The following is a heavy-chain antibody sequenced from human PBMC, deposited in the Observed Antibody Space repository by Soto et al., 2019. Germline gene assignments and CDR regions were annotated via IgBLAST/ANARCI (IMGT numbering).Heavy chain of an antibody. Sequence: EVQLLESGGDLVQPGGSLRLSCAASGLNFNDYAMTWVRQAPGKGLEWVSSVSTRGDITYYSDSVKGRFTISRDNSKNTLFLHMNSLRAEDTALYYCARGDRGGSGSPASYYYSGLDDWGQGTTVTVSS. D-gene: IGHD3-10*01. CDR1: GLNFNDYA. J-gene: IGHJ6*02. V-gene: IGHV3-23*01. CDR2: VSTRGDIT. CDR3: ARGDRGGSGSPASYYYSGLDD.